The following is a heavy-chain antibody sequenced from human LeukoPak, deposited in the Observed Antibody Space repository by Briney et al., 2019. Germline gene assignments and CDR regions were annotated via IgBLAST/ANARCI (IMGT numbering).Heavy chain of an antibody. CDR3: ARAGQWPAPQQIDY. V-gene: IGHV3-7*01. J-gene: IGHJ4*02. Sequence: GGSLRLSCVASGFSFSSYWMSWVRQAPGKGLEWVANIKQDGSEKYYVDSVKGRFTIYRDNVKNSVYLQMNSLRAEDTAVYYCARAGQWPAPQQIDYWGQGTLVTVSS. CDR1: GFSFSSYW. CDR2: IKQDGSEK. D-gene: IGHD6-19*01.